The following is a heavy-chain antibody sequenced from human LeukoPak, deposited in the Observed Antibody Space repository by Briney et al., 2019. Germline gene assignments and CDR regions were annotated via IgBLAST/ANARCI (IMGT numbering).Heavy chain of an antibody. CDR1: GYTFTSYA. CDR2: INTNTGNP. J-gene: IGHJ6*02. D-gene: IGHD3-10*01. CDR3: ARAVSVFSGGSQGYYYGMDV. V-gene: IGHV7-4-1*02. Sequence: ASVKVSCKASGYTFTSYAMNWVRQAPGQGLEWMGWINTNTGNPTYAQGFTGRFVFSLDTSASTAYLQISSLKAEDTAVYYCARAVSVFSGGSQGYYYGMDVWGQGTTVIVSS.